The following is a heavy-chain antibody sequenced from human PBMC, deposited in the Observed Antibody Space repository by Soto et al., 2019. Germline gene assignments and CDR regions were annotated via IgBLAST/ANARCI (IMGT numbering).Heavy chain of an antibody. Sequence: ASVEVSCKASGFTFTSSAVQWVRQARGQRLEWIGWIVVGSGNTNYAQKFQERVTITRDMSTSTAYMELSSLRSEDTAVYYCAAESYYDFWSGYYPNPPYYYYGMDVWGQGTTVTVSS. V-gene: IGHV1-58*01. CDR3: AAESYYDFWSGYYPNPPYYYYGMDV. CDR2: IVVGSGNT. D-gene: IGHD3-3*01. J-gene: IGHJ6*02. CDR1: GFTFTSSA.